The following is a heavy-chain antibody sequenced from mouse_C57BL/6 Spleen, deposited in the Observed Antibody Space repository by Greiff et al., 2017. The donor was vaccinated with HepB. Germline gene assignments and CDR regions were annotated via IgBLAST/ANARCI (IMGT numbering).Heavy chain of an antibody. Sequence: EVQLQQSGPELVKPGASVKISCKASGYTFTDYYMNWVKQSHGKSLEWIGDINPNNGGTSYNQKFKGKATLTVDKSSSTAYMELRSLTSEDSAVYYWARWYYDYGAWFAYWGQGTLVTVSA. V-gene: IGHV1-26*01. CDR3: ARWYYDYGAWFAY. J-gene: IGHJ3*01. CDR2: INPNNGGT. CDR1: GYTFTDYY. D-gene: IGHD2-4*01.